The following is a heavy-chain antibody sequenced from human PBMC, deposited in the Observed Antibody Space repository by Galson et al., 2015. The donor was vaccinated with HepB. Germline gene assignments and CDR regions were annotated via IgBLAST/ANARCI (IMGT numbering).Heavy chain of an antibody. D-gene: IGHD2-15*01. CDR1: GYTFTSYA. J-gene: IGHJ4*02. V-gene: IGHV7-4-1*02. CDR3: ARGSGFLGYCGTSCATLAAADYFDY. CDR2: INTNTGNP. Sequence: SVKVSCKASGYTFTSYAMNWVRQAPGQGLEWMGWINTNTGNPTYAQGFTGRFVFSLDTSVSTAYLQITSLKAEDTAIYYCARGSGFLGYCGTSCATLAAADYFDYWGQGTLVTVSS.